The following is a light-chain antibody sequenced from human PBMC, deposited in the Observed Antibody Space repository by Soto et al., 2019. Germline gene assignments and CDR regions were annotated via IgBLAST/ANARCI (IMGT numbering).Light chain of an antibody. CDR3: QQYGSSPMYT. CDR1: QSVSRSY. Sequence: EIVLTQSPGTLSLSPGERATLSCRASQSVSRSYLAWYQQKPGQAPRLLIYCASSRATGIPDRFSGSGSGTDFTLTISRLEPEDFAVYYCQQYGSSPMYTFGQGTKLEIK. CDR2: CAS. V-gene: IGKV3-20*01. J-gene: IGKJ2*01.